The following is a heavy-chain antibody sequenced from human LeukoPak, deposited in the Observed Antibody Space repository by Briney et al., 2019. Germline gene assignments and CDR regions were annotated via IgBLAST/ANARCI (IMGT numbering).Heavy chain of an antibody. J-gene: IGHJ4*02. CDR1: GFSFDDYA. D-gene: IGHD5-18*01. Sequence: HPGGSLRLSCAASGFSFDDYAMHWVRQAPGKGLEWVSGISWNSGSIGYADSVKGRFTISRDNAKNSLYLQMNSLRAEDTALYYCAKDKGYSYGFNYWGQGTLVTVSS. V-gene: IGHV3-9*01. CDR3: AKDKGYSYGFNY. CDR2: ISWNSGSI.